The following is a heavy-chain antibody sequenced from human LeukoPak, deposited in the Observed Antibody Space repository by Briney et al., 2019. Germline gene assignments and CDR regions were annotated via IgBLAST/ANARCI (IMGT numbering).Heavy chain of an antibody. D-gene: IGHD2-2*01. Sequence: GASLQISCKGSGYRFTTYWIAWVRQLPGKGLEWMGIIYPGDSDTRYSPSFQGQVTISADKSISTAYLQWSSLKASDTAMYYCATVPPGAIWYYFDYWGQGTLVTVAS. CDR3: ATVPPGAIWYYFDY. CDR2: IYPGDSDT. J-gene: IGHJ4*02. V-gene: IGHV5-51*01. CDR1: GYRFTTYW.